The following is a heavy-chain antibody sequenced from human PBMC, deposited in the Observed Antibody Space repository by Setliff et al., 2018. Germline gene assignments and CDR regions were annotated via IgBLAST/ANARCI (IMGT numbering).Heavy chain of an antibody. J-gene: IGHJ4*02. V-gene: IGHV4-39*07. CDR3: ARILGYCSGGSCYVPY. D-gene: IGHD2-15*01. CDR2: IYYGGSA. CDR1: GGSISSSTYY. Sequence: SETLSLTCTVSGGSISSSTYYWGWIRQPPGKGLEWIGSIYYGGSAYYNPSLKSRVTISVDTSKNQFSLKLSSVTAADTAMYYCARILGYCSGGSCYVPYWGQGTLVTVSS.